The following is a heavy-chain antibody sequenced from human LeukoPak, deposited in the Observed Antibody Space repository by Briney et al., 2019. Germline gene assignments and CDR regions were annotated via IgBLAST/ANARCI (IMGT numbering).Heavy chain of an antibody. CDR2: ISYDGSNK. CDR1: GFTFSSYA. D-gene: IGHD2-15*01. Sequence: PGRSLRLSCAASGFTFSSYAMHWVRQAPGKGLEWVAVISYDGSNKYYADSVKGRFTISRDNSKNTLYLQMNSLRAEDTAVYYCARDFPWCSSGSCIWGQGTLVTVSS. J-gene: IGHJ4*02. CDR3: ARDFPWCSSGSCI. V-gene: IGHV3-30-3*01.